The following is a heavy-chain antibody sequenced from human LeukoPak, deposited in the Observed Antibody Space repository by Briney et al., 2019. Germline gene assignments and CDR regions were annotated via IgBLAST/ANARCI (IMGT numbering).Heavy chain of an antibody. CDR1: GFIFNKYW. Sequence: GGSLRLSCAASGFIFNKYWMSWVRQAPGKGLEWVANIKQDGSEKYYVDSVKGRFTISRDNAKNSLYLQMNSLRAEDTAVYYCARGGSGYDFDYWGQGTLVTVSS. V-gene: IGHV3-7*01. J-gene: IGHJ4*02. D-gene: IGHD5-12*01. CDR2: IKQDGSEK. CDR3: ARGGSGYDFDY.